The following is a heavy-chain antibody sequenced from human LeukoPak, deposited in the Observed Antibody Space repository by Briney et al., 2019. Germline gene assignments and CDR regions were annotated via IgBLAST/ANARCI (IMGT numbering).Heavy chain of an antibody. V-gene: IGHV3-30*03. Sequence: GGSLRLSCAASGFTFSSYGMHWVRQAPGKGLEWVAVISYDGSNKYYADSVKGRFTISRDNSKNTLYLQMNSLRAEDTAVYYCARSLSSPPEEVVPAAPYYYYYYGMDVWGQGTTVTVSS. D-gene: IGHD2-2*01. CDR1: GFTFSSYG. CDR3: ARSLSSPPEEVVPAAPYYYYYYGMDV. J-gene: IGHJ6*02. CDR2: ISYDGSNK.